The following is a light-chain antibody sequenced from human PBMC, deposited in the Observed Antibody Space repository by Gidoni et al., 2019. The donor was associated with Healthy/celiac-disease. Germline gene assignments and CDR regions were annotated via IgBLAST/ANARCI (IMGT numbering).Light chain of an antibody. CDR3: HSSVSSSTLVV. CDR2: KDS. Sequence: SYELTQPPSVAVSPGQTARITCSGDALPKQYADWSQQKPVQATELVIYKDSERPSGIPERFSGSSSCATVTLTIICVQAEDEADYYWHSSVSSSTLVVFGGGTKLTVL. J-gene: IGLJ2*01. V-gene: IGLV3-25*02. CDR1: ALPKQY.